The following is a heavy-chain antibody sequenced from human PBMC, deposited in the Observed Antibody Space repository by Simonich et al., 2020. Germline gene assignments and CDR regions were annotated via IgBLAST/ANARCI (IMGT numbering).Heavy chain of an antibody. CDR3: AKDRASIAAADAFDI. CDR1: GFTFTSYA. Sequence: EVQLLGTGGGLVQPGGSLRLSCAASGFTFTSYAMCWVQQAPGKGLSWVSDLSDSGGSTSFADSVKGRFTISRDKSKNTLYLQMNSLRAEDTAVYYCAKDRASIAAADAFDIWGQGTMVTVSS. D-gene: IGHD6-13*01. V-gene: IGHV3-23*01. CDR2: LSDSGGST. J-gene: IGHJ3*02.